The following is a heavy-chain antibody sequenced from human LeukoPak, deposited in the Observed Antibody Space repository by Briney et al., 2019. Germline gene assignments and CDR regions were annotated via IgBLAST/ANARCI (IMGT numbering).Heavy chain of an antibody. V-gene: IGHV4-59*01. D-gene: IGHD6-19*01. J-gene: IGHJ3*02. Sequence: AETLSLTCTVSGVSISSYSWSWVRQPPGKGLEWVWYIYYSGGTNYNPSLKSRLTISVDTSKHQFSLKLSSVTAADTAVYYCARVPDSSSRGWYGAFDIWGQGTMVTVSS. CDR2: IYYSGGT. CDR1: GVSISSYS. CDR3: ARVPDSSSRGWYGAFDI.